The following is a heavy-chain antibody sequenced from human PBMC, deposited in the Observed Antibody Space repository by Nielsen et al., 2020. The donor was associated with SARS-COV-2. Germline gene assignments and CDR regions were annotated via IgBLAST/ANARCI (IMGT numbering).Heavy chain of an antibody. D-gene: IGHD1-26*01. Sequence: GESLKISCTTSGFTFGDYAMSWVRQAPGKGLEWVGFIRSRRYGGTTEYAASVKGRFTISRDDSKSIAYLQMNSLKTEDTAVYYCTRGPRRVVGATIDNWGQGTLVTVSS. V-gene: IGHV3-49*04. CDR3: TRGPRRVVGATIDN. J-gene: IGHJ4*02. CDR1: GFTFGDYA. CDR2: IRSRRYGGTT.